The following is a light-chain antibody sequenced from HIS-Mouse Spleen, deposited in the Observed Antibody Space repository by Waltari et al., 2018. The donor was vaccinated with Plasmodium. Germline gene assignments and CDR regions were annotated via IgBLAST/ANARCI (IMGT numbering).Light chain of an antibody. CDR1: SGINVGTSR. CDR3: MIWHSSAWV. J-gene: IGLJ3*02. CDR2: YKAATDK. Sequence: QAVLTQPSSLSASPGASASLPCTLRSGINVGTSRIYWYQQKPGSPPQYLLRYKAATDKRQGSGFPSLCSGAKDSWANAGICLISGLQSEDEADYYCMIWHSSAWVFGGGTKLTVL. V-gene: IGLV5-45*03.